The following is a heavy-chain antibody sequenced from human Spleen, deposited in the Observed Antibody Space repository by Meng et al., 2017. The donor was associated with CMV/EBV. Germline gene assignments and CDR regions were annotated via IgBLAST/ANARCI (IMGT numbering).Heavy chain of an antibody. CDR2: INHSGST. D-gene: IGHD2-8*01. CDR3: ARGPKVYCTNGLCYNDY. J-gene: IGHJ4*02. Sequence: SETLSLTCAVYGGSFSGYYWSWIRQPPGKGLEWIGEINHSGSTNYNPSLKSRVTISVDTSKNQLSLKLSSVTAADTAVYYCARGPKVYCTNGLCYNDYWGQGTLVTVSS. CDR1: GGSFSGYY. V-gene: IGHV4-34*01.